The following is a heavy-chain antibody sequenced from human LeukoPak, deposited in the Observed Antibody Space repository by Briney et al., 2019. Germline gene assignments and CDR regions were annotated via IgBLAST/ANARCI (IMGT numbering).Heavy chain of an antibody. Sequence: PSETLSLTCTVSGGSISSYYWSWIRQPPGKGLEWIAYISDIGSINYNPSLKSRVTISLDTSKNQFSLKLSSVTAADTAVYFCAGHHPRNTVDFWGQGTLVTVSS. CDR3: AGHHPRNTVDF. CDR1: GGSISSYY. D-gene: IGHD2/OR15-2a*01. V-gene: IGHV4-59*08. J-gene: IGHJ4*02. CDR2: ISDIGSI.